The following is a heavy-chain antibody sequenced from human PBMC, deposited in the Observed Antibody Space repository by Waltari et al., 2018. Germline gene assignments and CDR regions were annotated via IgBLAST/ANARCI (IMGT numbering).Heavy chain of an antibody. CDR2: IIPILGIA. J-gene: IGHJ3*02. D-gene: IGHD2-15*01. CDR1: GGTFSSYA. Sequence: QVQLVQSGAEVKKPGSSVKVSCKASGGTFSSYAISWVRQAPGQGLEWMGGIIPILGIANYAQKFQGRVTITADESTSTAYMELSSLRSEDTAVYYCARGVVVVAATPWNAFDIWGQGTMVTVSS. V-gene: IGHV1-69*04. CDR3: ARGVVVVAATPWNAFDI.